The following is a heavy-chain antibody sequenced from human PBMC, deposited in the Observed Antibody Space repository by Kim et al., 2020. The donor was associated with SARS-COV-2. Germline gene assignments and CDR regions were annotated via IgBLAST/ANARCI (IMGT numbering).Heavy chain of an antibody. CDR2: IYYSGST. Sequence: SETLSLTCTVSGGSISSYYWSWIRQPPGKGLEWIGYIYYSGSTNYNPSLKSRVTISVDTSKNQFSLKLSSVTAADTAVYYCARERVAYYYGSGSKTRWFDPWGQGTLVTVSS. CDR1: GGSISSYY. V-gene: IGHV4-59*01. D-gene: IGHD3-10*01. CDR3: ARERVAYYYGSGSKTRWFDP. J-gene: IGHJ5*02.